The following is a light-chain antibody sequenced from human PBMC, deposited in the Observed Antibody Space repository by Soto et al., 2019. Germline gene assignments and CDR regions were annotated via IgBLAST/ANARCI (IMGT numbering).Light chain of an antibody. Sequence: DIQMTQSPSSLSASVGDRVTITCRASQAISNYLNWYQQKPGKAPALLIYEASQLETGIPSRFSGSGSGTDFTFAISSLQPEDNGTYYCQQYDNVPLTFGGGTKVEIK. CDR2: EAS. CDR3: QQYDNVPLT. J-gene: IGKJ4*01. CDR1: QAISNY. V-gene: IGKV1-33*01.